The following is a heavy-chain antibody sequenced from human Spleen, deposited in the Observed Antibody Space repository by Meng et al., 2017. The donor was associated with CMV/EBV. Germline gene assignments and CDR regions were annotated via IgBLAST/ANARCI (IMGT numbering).Heavy chain of an antibody. CDR2: MNPNSGNT. D-gene: IGHD3-16*01. CDR1: GYTFTSYD. CDR3: ARGRLGGSSNWFDP. V-gene: IGHV1-8*01. J-gene: IGHJ5*02. Sequence: ASVKVSCKDSGYTFTSYDINWMRQATGQGLEWMGWMNPNSGNTGYAQKFQGRVTMTRNTSISTAYMELSSLRSEDTAVYYCARGRLGGSSNWFDPWGQGTLVTVSS.